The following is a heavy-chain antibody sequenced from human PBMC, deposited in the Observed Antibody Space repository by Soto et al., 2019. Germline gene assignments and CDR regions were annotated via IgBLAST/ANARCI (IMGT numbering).Heavy chain of an antibody. V-gene: IGHV3-30*18. CDR2: ISYDGSNK. CDR1: GFTFSSYG. CDR3: AKKSGAFFDY. D-gene: IGHD1-26*01. J-gene: IGHJ4*02. Sequence: QVQLVESGGGVVQPGRYLRLSCAASGFTFSSYGMHWVRQAPGKGLEWVAVISYDGSNKYYADSVKGRFTISRDNSKNTLYLQMISLRAEDTAVYYCAKKSGAFFDYWGQGTLVTVSS.